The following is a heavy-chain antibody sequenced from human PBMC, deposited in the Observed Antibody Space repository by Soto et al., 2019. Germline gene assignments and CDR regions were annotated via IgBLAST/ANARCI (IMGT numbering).Heavy chain of an antibody. V-gene: IGHV1-69*04. J-gene: IGHJ6*03. CDR2: IIPILGIA. D-gene: IGHD3-10*01. CDR3: ARDHYYGSGSYYKTYYYYYMDV. CDR1: GGTFSSYT. Sequence: SVKVSCKASGGTFSSYTISWVRQAPGQGLEWMGRIIPILGIANYAQKFQGRVTITADKSTSTAYMELSSLRSEDTAVYYCARDHYYGSGSYYKTYYYYYMDVWGKGTTFTVSS.